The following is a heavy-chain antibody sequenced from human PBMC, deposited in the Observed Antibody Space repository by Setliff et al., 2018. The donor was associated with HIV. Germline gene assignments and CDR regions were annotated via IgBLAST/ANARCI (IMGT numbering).Heavy chain of an antibody. CDR2: INPETGDP. CDR3: ATGIPSDLDY. V-gene: IGHV1-2*02. D-gene: IGHD2-21*01. J-gene: IGHJ4*01. Sequence: GASVKVSCKTSGYRFIGHYLHWVRLAPGQGPEWVGWINPETGDPNYAQKFRGGVLMTRDTSITTAFLHVAKLTSDDTAIYYCATGIPSDLDYWGQGTLVTVSS. CDR1: GYRFIGHY.